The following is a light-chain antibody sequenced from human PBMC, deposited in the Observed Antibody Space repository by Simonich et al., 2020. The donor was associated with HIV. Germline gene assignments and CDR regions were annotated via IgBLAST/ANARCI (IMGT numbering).Light chain of an antibody. CDR1: QSVSSF. CDR2: DAA. J-gene: IGKJ4*01. Sequence: EIVLTQSPATLSLSPGERATLSCRASQSVSSFLAWYQQKPAQAPRLLIYDAANRATGIPARFSCSGSGTDFTLTISSLEPEDFAVYYCQQRSNWPPLTFGGGTKVEIK. CDR3: QQRSNWPPLT. V-gene: IGKV3-11*01.